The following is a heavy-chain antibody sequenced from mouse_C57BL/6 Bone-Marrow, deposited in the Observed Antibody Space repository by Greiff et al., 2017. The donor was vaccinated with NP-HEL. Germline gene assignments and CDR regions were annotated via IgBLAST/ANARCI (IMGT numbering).Heavy chain of an antibody. CDR1: GYSITSGYY. Sequence: EVKLVESGPGLVKPSQSLSLTCSVTGYSITSGYYWNWIRQFPGNKLEWMGYISYDGSNNYNPSLKIRISITRDTSKNQFFLKLNSVTTEDTATYYCARDNDGYYPAWFAYWGQGTLVTVSA. J-gene: IGHJ3*01. CDR2: ISYDGSN. V-gene: IGHV3-6*01. CDR3: ARDNDGYYPAWFAY. D-gene: IGHD2-3*01.